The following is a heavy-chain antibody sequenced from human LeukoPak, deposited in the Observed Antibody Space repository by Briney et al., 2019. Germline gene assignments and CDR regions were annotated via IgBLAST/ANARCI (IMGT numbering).Heavy chain of an antibody. CDR1: GVSISSSNSY. CDR3: AGIRYYYDFDY. J-gene: IGHJ4*02. Sequence: SETLSLTCTVSGVSISSSNSYWGWIRQPPGKGLEWIGSIYYSGNTYYNASLKSQVTISVDKSKNQFSLKLSSVTAADTAVYYCAGIRYYYDFDYWGQGTLVTVSS. CDR2: IYYSGNT. D-gene: IGHD3-10*01. V-gene: IGHV4-39*07.